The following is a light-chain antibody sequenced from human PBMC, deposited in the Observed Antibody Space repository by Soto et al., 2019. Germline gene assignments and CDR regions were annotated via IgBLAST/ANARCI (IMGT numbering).Light chain of an antibody. V-gene: IGKV1-5*03. Sequence: IHMTQSPSTLSGSVVDRVTITCLASQTISSWLAWYQQKPGKAPKLLIYKASTLKSGVPSRLRGSGSGTELTITISSMKHDDFETYYCQHYNSYSEAFGHGTKVDIK. CDR2: KAS. J-gene: IGKJ1*01. CDR1: QTISSW. CDR3: QHYNSYSEA.